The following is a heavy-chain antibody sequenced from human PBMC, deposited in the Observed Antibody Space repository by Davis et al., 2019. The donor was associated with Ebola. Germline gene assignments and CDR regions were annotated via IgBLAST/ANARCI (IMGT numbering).Heavy chain of an antibody. Sequence: GGSLRLSCAASGFTFSSYSMNWVRQAPGKGLEWVSYISSSSSTIYYADSVKGRFTISRDNAKNSLYLQMNSLRDEDTAVYYCARGSFSGSYYRGHYYYYGMDVWGQGTTVTVSS. J-gene: IGHJ6*02. CDR1: GFTFSSYS. V-gene: IGHV3-48*02. D-gene: IGHD1-26*01. CDR3: ARGSFSGSYYRGHYYYYGMDV. CDR2: ISSSSSTI.